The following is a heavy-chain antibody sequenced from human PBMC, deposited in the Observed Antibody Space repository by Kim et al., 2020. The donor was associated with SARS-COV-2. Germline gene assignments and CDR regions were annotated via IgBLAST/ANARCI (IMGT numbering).Heavy chain of an antibody. Sequence: SETLSLTCTVSGGSISSGGYYWSWIRQHPGKGLEWIGYIYYSGSTYYNPSLKSRVTISVDTSKNQFSLKLSSVTAADTAVYYCARTNYYDSSGYYYYFDYWGQGTLVTVSS. D-gene: IGHD3-22*01. J-gene: IGHJ4*02. V-gene: IGHV4-31*03. CDR1: GGSISSGGYY. CDR2: IYYSGST. CDR3: ARTNYYDSSGYYYYFDY.